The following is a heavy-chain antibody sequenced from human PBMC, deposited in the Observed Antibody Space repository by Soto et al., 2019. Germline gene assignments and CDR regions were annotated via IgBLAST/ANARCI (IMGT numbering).Heavy chain of an antibody. D-gene: IGHD3-10*01. J-gene: IGHJ6*02. CDR1: GFTFSSYA. CDR3: ARDIRFGELLYYYYYYGMDV. CDR2: ISYDGSNK. Sequence: GESLKISCAASGFTFSSYAMHWVRQAPGKGLEWVAVISYDGSNKYYADSVKGRFTISRDNSKNTLYLQMNSLRAEDTAVYYCARDIRFGELLYYYYYYGMDVWGQGTTVTVSS. V-gene: IGHV3-30*04.